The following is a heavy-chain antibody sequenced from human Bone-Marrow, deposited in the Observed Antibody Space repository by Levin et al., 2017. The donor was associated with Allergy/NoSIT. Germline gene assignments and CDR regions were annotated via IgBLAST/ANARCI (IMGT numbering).Heavy chain of an antibody. J-gene: IGHJ3*02. CDR2: ISWNSGSI. Sequence: GGSLRLSCAASGFTFDDYAMHWVRQAPGKGLEWVSGISWNSGSIGYADSVKGRFTISRDNAKNSLYLQMNSLRAEDTALYYCAKDAYCSSTSCYAFDIWGQGTMVTVSS. V-gene: IGHV3-9*01. D-gene: IGHD2-2*01. CDR3: AKDAYCSSTSCYAFDI. CDR1: GFTFDDYA.